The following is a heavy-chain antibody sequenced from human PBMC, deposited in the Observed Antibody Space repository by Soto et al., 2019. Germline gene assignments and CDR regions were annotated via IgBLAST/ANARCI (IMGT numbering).Heavy chain of an antibody. D-gene: IGHD5-12*01. CDR2: IYYSGST. CDR1: GGSISSSSYY. J-gene: IGHJ5*02. CDR3: ARHRASNWFEP. V-gene: IGHV4-39*01. Sequence: SETLSLTCIVSGGSISSSSYYWGWIRQPPGKGLEWIGSIYYSGSTYYNPSLKSRVTISVDTSKNQFSLKLSSVTAADTAVFYCARHRASNWFEPWRQGTLVTVSS.